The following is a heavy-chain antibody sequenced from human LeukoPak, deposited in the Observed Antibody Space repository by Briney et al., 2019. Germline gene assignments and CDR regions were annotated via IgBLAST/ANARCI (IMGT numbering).Heavy chain of an antibody. V-gene: IGHV1-2*02. Sequence: ASAKLSCTASGYTCTGYYMHWVRQSPGQRLGWMGWMNPNSGGTNYAQKFPSRVTMTRDTAITTANMELSRLSSDDPAVYYCAREYSSGWYLYGYWGQGTLVTVSS. CDR1: GYTCTGYY. CDR3: AREYSSGWYLYGY. D-gene: IGHD6-19*01. J-gene: IGHJ4*02. CDR2: MNPNSGGT.